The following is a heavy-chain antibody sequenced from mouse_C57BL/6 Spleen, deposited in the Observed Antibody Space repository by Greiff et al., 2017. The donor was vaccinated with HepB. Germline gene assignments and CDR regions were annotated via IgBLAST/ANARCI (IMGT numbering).Heavy chain of an antibody. CDR3: ARRGIYYYGSSFYYFDY. CDR1: GYTFTSYW. CDR2: IYPGSGST. Sequence: QVQLKQPGAELVKPGASVKMSCKASGYTFTSYWITWVKQRPGQGLEWIGDIYPGSGSTNYNEKFKSKATLTVDTSSSTAYMQLSSLTSEDSAVYYCARRGIYYYGSSFYYFDYWGQGTTLTVSS. D-gene: IGHD1-1*01. J-gene: IGHJ2*01. V-gene: IGHV1-55*01.